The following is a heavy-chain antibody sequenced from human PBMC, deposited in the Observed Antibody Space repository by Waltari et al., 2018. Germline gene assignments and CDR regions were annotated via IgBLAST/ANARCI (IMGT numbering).Heavy chain of an antibody. J-gene: IGHJ5*02. CDR3: ARDSGGTIFGVGNWFDP. V-gene: IGHV3-21*02. CDR2: ISGDGRYV. CDR1: GFTLSYSS. Sequence: EMQLVESGGGLVKPGASLRLSCAASGFTLSYSSMNWGRQRPGKGLEWVASISGDGRYVYYADSVKGRLTVSSDKAKNVLFLQVSSLTVEDTAVYYCARDSGGTIFGVGNWFDPWGQGTLVSVSS. D-gene: IGHD3-3*01.